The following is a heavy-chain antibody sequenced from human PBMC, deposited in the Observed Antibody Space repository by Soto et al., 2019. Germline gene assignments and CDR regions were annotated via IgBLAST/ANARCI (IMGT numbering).Heavy chain of an antibody. Sequence: GGSLRLSCAASGFTFSSYAMSWVRQAPGKGLEWVSAISGSGGSTYYADSVKGRFTISRDNSKNTLYLQMKSLRAEDTAVYYCAKDEPFTIFGVVRDYYGMDVWGQGTTFTVSS. V-gene: IGHV3-23*01. CDR2: ISGSGGST. D-gene: IGHD3-3*01. CDR3: AKDEPFTIFGVVRDYYGMDV. CDR1: GFTFSSYA. J-gene: IGHJ6*02.